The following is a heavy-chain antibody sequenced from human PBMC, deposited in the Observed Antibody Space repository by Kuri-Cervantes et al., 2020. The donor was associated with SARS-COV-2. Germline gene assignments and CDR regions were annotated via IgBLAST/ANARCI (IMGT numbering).Heavy chain of an antibody. V-gene: IGHV5-51*01. CDR3: ARKGWHCSGGSCVGFDY. J-gene: IGHJ4*02. CDR1: GYSFTSYW. D-gene: IGHD2-15*01. CDR2: IYPGDSDT. Sequence: KVSCKGSGYSFTSYWIGWVRQMPGKGLEWMGIIYPGDSDTRYSPSFQGQVTISADKSISTAYLQWSSLKASDTAMYYCARKGWHCSGGSCVGFDYWGQGTLVTVSS.